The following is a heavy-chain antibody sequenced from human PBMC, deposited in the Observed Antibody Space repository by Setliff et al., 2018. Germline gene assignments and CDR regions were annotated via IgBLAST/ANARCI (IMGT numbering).Heavy chain of an antibody. CDR3: ARGKIRITMIVVPTGGAFDT. CDR1: GGSISSSSYY. V-gene: IGHV4-39*07. J-gene: IGHJ3*02. CDR2: IYYSGST. D-gene: IGHD3-22*01. Sequence: PSETLSLTCTVSGGSISSSSYYWGWIRQPPGKGLEWIGSIYYSGSTYYNPSLKSRVTISVDTSKNQFSLKLSSVTAADTAVYYCARGKIRITMIVVPTGGAFDTWGQGTMVTVSS.